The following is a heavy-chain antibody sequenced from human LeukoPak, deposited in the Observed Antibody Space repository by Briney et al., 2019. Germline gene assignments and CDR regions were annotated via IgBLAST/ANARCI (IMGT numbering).Heavy chain of an antibody. CDR2: MYPNSGNT. J-gene: IGHJ4*02. CDR3: ARAEGSSSWYLV. D-gene: IGHD6-13*01. Sequence: GASVKVSCKASGYTFTSYDINWVRQATGQGLEWMGWMYPNSGNTGYAQKFQGRVTMTRNTSISTAYMELSSLRSEDTAVYYCARAEGSSSWYLVWGQGTLVTVSS. CDR1: GYTFTSYD. V-gene: IGHV1-8*01.